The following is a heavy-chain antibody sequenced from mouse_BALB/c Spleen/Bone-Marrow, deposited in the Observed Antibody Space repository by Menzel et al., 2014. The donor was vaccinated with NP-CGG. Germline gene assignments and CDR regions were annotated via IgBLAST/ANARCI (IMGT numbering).Heavy chain of an antibody. D-gene: IGHD1-1*02. J-gene: IGHJ4*01. CDR3: ARVKLWSYAMDY. CDR1: GFNIKDTY. CDR2: IDPANGNT. V-gene: IGHV14-3*02. Sequence: EAQLQQSGAELVKPGASVKLSCTASGFNIKDTYMHWVKQRPEQGLEWIGRIDPANGNTKYDPKFQGKATITADTSSNTAYLQLSSLTSEDTAVYYCARVKLWSYAMDYWGQGTSVTVSS.